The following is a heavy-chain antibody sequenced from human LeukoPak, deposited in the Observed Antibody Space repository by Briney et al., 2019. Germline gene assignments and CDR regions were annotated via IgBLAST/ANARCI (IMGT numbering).Heavy chain of an antibody. J-gene: IGHJ4*02. D-gene: IGHD3-10*01. V-gene: IGHV3-48*03. CDR1: GFTFSNYD. CDR3: ARRRSGNLDY. CDR2: ISSSGSTI. Sequence: GGSLRLSCGASGFTFSNYDMNWVRQAPGKGLEWVSYISSSGSTIYYADSVKGRFTISRDNAKNSLYLQMNSLRAEDTAVYYCARRRSGNLDYWGQGTLVTVSS.